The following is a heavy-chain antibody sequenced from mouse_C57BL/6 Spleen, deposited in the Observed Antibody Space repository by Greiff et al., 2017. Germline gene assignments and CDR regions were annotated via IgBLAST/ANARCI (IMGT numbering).Heavy chain of an antibody. CDR2: ILPGSGIT. J-gene: IGHJ3*01. Sequence: QVQLKQSGAELMKPGASVKLSCKATGYTFTGYWIEWVKQRPGHGLEWIGEILPGSGITNYNEKFKGKATFTADTSSNTAYMQLSSLTTEDSAIYYCARPYYGSSYVWFAYWGQGTLVTVSA. D-gene: IGHD1-1*01. CDR3: ARPYYGSSYVWFAY. CDR1: GYTFTGYW. V-gene: IGHV1-9*01.